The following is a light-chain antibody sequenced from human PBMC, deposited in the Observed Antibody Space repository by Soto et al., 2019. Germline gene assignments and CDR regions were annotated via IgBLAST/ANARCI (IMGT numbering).Light chain of an antibody. V-gene: IGKV1-5*03. J-gene: IGKJ1*01. CDR2: KAS. CDR3: QQSNSYPWT. Sequence: DIQMTQSPSTLSASVGDRVTITCRASQTISSWLAWYQQKPGKAPKLLIYKASSLKSGVPSRFSGSGSGTEFPLTISSLQPDDFATYYCQQSNSYPWTFGQGTKVEL. CDR1: QTISSW.